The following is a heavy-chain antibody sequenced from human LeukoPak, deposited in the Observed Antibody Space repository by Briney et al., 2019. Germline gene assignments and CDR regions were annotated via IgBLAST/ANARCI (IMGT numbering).Heavy chain of an antibody. CDR2: IYYSGVT. J-gene: IGHJ4*02. CDR3: AREGAYCGGDCYLDY. Sequence: KASETLSLTCAVSGGSIRSDGYYWSWIRQHPGKGLEWIGYIYYSGVTYYKPSLKSRVTISVDTSTNQLSLKLSSVTAADSAVYYCAREGAYCGGDCYLDYWGQGTLVTVSS. V-gene: IGHV4-31*11. CDR1: GGSIRSDGYY. D-gene: IGHD2-21*02.